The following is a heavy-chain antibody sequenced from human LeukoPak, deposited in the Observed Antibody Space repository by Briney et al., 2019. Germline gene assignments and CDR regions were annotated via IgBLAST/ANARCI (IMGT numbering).Heavy chain of an antibody. Sequence: GGSLRLSCAVSGLTFSSSWMDWIRQAPGKGLEWVSYISSSGGTIYYADSVKGRFTISRDNPKNSLYLQMNSLRAEDTAVYYCVWGGYRSFDYWGQGTLVTVSS. J-gene: IGHJ4*02. D-gene: IGHD3-16*02. V-gene: IGHV3-48*04. CDR2: ISSSGGTI. CDR3: VWGGYRSFDY. CDR1: GLTFSSSW.